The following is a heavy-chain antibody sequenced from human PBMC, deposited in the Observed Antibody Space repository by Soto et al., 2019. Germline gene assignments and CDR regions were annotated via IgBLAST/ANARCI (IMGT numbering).Heavy chain of an antibody. V-gene: IGHV3-48*01. CDR1: GFTFSSYS. D-gene: IGHD3-3*01. J-gene: IGHJ4*02. CDR3: ERDRLDFWSGYYDY. Sequence: EVQLVESGGGLVQPGGSLRLSCAASGFTFSSYSMNWVRQAPGKGLEWVSYISSSSGTIYYADSVKGRFTISRDNAKISLYLQMNSLRAEDTAVYYCERDRLDFWSGYYDYWCQGTLVTVSS. CDR2: ISSSSGTI.